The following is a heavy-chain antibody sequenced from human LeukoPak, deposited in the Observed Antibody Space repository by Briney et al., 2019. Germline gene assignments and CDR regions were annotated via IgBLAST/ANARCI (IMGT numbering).Heavy chain of an antibody. CDR1: GGSFSGYY. D-gene: IGHD3-10*01. CDR3: ARGGDYYGSGSNRYYCYYGMDV. CDR2: INHSGST. Sequence: PSETLSLTCAVYGGSFSGYYWSWIRQPPGKGLEWIGEINHSGSTNYNPSLKSRVTISVDTSKNQFSLKLSSVTAADTAVYYCARGGDYYGSGSNRYYCYYGMDVWGQGTTVTVSS. V-gene: IGHV4-34*01. J-gene: IGHJ6*02.